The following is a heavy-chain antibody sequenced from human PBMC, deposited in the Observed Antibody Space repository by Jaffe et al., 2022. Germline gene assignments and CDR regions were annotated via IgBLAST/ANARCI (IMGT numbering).Heavy chain of an antibody. D-gene: IGHD4-17*01. CDR2: INQISHRGGT. J-gene: IGHJ5*02. V-gene: IGHV4-34*01. CDR3: VRGSTGPRLQS. Sequence: QVQLQQWGARLLKPSETLSLTCAVYGGSFSGYYWSWIRQPPGKGPELIGEINQISHRGGTDYHPSLKSRVTMSLDTSNNQFSLNLRSVTAADTAVYYCVRGSTGPRLQSWGQGTPVIVSS. CDR1: GGSFSGYY.